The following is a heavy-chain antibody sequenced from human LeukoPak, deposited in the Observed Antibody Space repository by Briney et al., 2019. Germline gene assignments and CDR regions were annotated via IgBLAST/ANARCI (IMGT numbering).Heavy chain of an antibody. CDR2: ISAYNGNT. CDR1: GYTFTGYY. Sequence: ASVKVSCKASGYTFTGYYMHWVRQAPGQGLEWMGWISAYNGNTNYAQKLQGRVTMTTDTSTSTAYMELRSLRSDDTAVYYCARGRWEGIFGVVIKDYWGQGTLVTVSS. J-gene: IGHJ4*02. CDR3: ARGRWEGIFGVVIKDY. D-gene: IGHD3-3*01. V-gene: IGHV1-18*04.